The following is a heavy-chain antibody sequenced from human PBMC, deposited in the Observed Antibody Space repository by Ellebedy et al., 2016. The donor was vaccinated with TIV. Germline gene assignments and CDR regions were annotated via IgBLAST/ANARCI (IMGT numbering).Heavy chain of an antibody. J-gene: IGHJ6*02. CDR3: ARDVAVVPAAMVSYYYYYYGMDV. CDR1: GYTFTSYG. Sequence: ASVKVSCXASGYTFTSYGISWVRQAPGQGLEWMGWISAYNGNTNYAQKLQGRVTMATDTSTSTAYMELRSLRSDDTAVYYCARDVAVVPAAMVSYYYYYYGMDVWGQGTTVTVSS. CDR2: ISAYNGNT. V-gene: IGHV1-18*01. D-gene: IGHD2-2*01.